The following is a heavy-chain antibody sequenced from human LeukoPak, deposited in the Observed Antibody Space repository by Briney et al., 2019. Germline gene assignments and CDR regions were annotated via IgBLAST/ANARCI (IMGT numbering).Heavy chain of an antibody. D-gene: IGHD3-10*01. J-gene: IGHJ4*02. CDR3: ARGSGSYRDFDY. V-gene: IGHV3-21*01. CDR2: ISSSSSYI. Sequence: GGSLRLPCAASGFTFSSYSMNWVRQAPGKGLEWVSSISSSSSYIYYADSVKGRFTISRDNAKNSLYLQMNSLRAENTAVYYCARGSGSYRDFDYWGQGTLVTVSS. CDR1: GFTFSSYS.